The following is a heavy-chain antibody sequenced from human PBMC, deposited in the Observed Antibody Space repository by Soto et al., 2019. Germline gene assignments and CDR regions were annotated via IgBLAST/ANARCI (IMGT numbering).Heavy chain of an antibody. CDR2: ISWDGGST. Sequence: GGSLRLSCAASGFTFDDYTMHWVRQAPGKGLEWVSLISWDGGSTYYADSVKGRLTISRDNSKNSLYLQMNSLRTEDTALYYCGRYGDYVGLDYWGQGTLVTVSS. CDR1: GFTFDDYT. D-gene: IGHD4-17*01. CDR3: GRYGDYVGLDY. V-gene: IGHV3-43*01. J-gene: IGHJ4*02.